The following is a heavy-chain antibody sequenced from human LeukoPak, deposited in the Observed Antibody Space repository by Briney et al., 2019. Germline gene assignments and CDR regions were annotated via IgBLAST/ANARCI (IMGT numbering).Heavy chain of an antibody. D-gene: IGHD3-3*01. J-gene: IGHJ4*02. Sequence: GGSLRLSCAASGFMFSSYSMSWVRQAPGKGLEWEANIKQDGSEKNYVDSVKGRFTISRDSAKNSLYLQMNSLRAEDTAVYYCARDNYGFCDYWGQGTLVTVSS. V-gene: IGHV3-7*01. CDR2: IKQDGSEK. CDR1: GFMFSSYS. CDR3: ARDNYGFCDY.